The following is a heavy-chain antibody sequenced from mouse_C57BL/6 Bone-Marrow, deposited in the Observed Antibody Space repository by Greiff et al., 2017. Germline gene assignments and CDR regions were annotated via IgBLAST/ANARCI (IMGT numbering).Heavy chain of an antibody. V-gene: IGHV5-6*02. CDR2: ISSGGSYT. CDR3: ARGPDGYYAWFAY. D-gene: IGHD2-3*01. Sequence: EVMLVESGGDLVKPGGSLKLSCAASGFTFSSYGMSWVRQTPDKRLEWVATISSGGSYTYYPDSVKGRFTISRDNAKNTLYLQMSSLKSEDTAMYYCARGPDGYYAWFAYWGQGTLVTVSA. CDR1: GFTFSSYG. J-gene: IGHJ3*01.